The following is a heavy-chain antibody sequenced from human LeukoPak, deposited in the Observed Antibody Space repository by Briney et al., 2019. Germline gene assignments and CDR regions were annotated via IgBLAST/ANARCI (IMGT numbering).Heavy chain of an antibody. D-gene: IGHD2-15*01. CDR2: ISYDGSNK. CDR3: AKWRQDCSSGSCSDYYYYGMDV. Sequence: GRSLRLSCAASGFTFSSYGMRWVRQAPGKGLGWVAVISYDGSNKYYADSGKGRFTISRDNSKNTLYLQMHSLRAEDTAVYYCAKWRQDCSSGSCSDYYYYGMDVWGKGTTVTVSS. V-gene: IGHV3-30*18. CDR1: GFTFSSYG. J-gene: IGHJ6*04.